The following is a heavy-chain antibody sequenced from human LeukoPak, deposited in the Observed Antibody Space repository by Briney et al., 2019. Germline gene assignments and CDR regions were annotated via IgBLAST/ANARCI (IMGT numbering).Heavy chain of an antibody. V-gene: IGHV3-21*01. Sequence: KPGGSLRLSCAASGFTFSSYSMNWVRQPPGKGLEWVSSISSRSSYIYYADSVKGRFTISRDNAKNSLYLQMNSLRAEDTAVYYCARDGRGGYGYGYINYYGMDVWGKGTTVTVSS. D-gene: IGHD5-18*01. CDR3: ARDGRGGYGYGYINYYGMDV. CDR1: GFTFSSYS. CDR2: ISSRSSYI. J-gene: IGHJ6*04.